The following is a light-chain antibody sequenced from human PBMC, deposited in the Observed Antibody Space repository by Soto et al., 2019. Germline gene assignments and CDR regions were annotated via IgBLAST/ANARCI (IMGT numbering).Light chain of an antibody. J-gene: IGLJ2*01. CDR3: QAWDSTTVV. V-gene: IGLV3-1*01. Sequence: SYELTQPPSVSVSPGQTASITCSGAKLGDKFACWYQQRPGQSPVLVIYQDTERPSGIPERFSGSSSGNTATLTISGTQAMDEADYYCQAWDSTTVVFGGGTKLTVL. CDR2: QDT. CDR1: KLGDKF.